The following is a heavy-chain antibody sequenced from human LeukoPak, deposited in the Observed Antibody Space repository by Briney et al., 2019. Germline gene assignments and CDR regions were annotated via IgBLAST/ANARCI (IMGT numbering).Heavy chain of an antibody. Sequence: GGSLRLSCAASGFTFSSYAMSWVRQAPGKGLEWVSAISGSGGSTYYADSVKGRFTISRDNSKNMLYLQMNSLRAEDTAVYYCAKVARTRITMIVVVGFDYWGQGTLVTVSS. V-gene: IGHV3-23*01. CDR1: GFTFSSYA. CDR2: ISGSGGST. D-gene: IGHD3-22*01. J-gene: IGHJ4*02. CDR3: AKVARTRITMIVVVGFDY.